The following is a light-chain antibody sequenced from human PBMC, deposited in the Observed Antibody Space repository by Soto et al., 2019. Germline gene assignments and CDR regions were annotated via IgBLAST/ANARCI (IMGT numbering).Light chain of an antibody. CDR2: KAS. CDR1: QTISSW. J-gene: IGKJ1*01. Sequence: DIQMTQSPSTLSASVGDRVTITCRASQTISSWLAWYQQKPGKAPKLLIYKASSLESGVPSRFSGSGSGTEFTLTISSLQPDDFATHYCQHHTTFGQGTKVETK. CDR3: QHHTT. V-gene: IGKV1-5*03.